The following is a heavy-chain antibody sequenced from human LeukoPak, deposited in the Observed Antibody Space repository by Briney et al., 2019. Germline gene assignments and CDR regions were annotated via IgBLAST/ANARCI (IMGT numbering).Heavy chain of an antibody. D-gene: IGHD5-12*01. CDR1: GLTFSRYW. CDR2: ISSSSSYI. CDR3: ARERVATRMDV. V-gene: IGHV3-21*01. J-gene: IGHJ6*02. Sequence: GGSLRLSCAASGLTFSRYWMHWVRQAPGKGLEWVSSISSSSSYIYYADSVKGRFTISRDNAKNSLYLQMNSLRAEDTAVYYCARERVATRMDVWGQGTTVTVSS.